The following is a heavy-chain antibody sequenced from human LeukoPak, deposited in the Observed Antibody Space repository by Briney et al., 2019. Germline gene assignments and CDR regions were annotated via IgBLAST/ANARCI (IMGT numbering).Heavy chain of an antibody. D-gene: IGHD6-6*01. Sequence: PSETLSLTCTVSGDSISRYYWSWIRQPPGKGLEWLGYITYTGSTNYNPSLKSRVTISIDTSKMQFSLRVNSVTAADTAVYYCARTNSSSSPGNYFDYWGQGTLVTVSS. CDR3: ARTNSSSSPGNYFDY. V-gene: IGHV4-59*08. CDR2: ITYTGST. J-gene: IGHJ4*02. CDR1: GDSISRYY.